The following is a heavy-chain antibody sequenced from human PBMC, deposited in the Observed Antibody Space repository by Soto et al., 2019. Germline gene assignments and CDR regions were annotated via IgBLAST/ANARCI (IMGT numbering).Heavy chain of an antibody. CDR1: GGSFSGYY. V-gene: IGHV4-34*01. Sequence: ETLALTGAVYGGSFSGYYWSWIRQPPGKGLEWIGEINHSGSTNYNPSLKSRVTISVDTSKNQFSLKLSSVTAADTAVYYCAGEGPNWFDPWGQGTLVTGSA. CDR2: INHSGST. J-gene: IGHJ5*02. CDR3: AGEGPNWFDP.